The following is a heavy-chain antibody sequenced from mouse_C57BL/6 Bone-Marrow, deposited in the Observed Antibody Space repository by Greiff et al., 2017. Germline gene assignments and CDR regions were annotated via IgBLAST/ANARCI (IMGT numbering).Heavy chain of an antibody. Sequence: EVKVVESGGDLVKPGGSLKLSCAASGFTFSSYGMSWVRQTPDKRLAWVATISSGGSYTYYPDSVKGRFTISRDNAKNTLYLQMSSLKSEDTAMYYCARTDSSPYAMDYWGQGTSGTVSS. CDR1: GFTFSSYG. CDR3: ARTDSSPYAMDY. J-gene: IGHJ4*01. CDR2: ISSGGSYT. D-gene: IGHD2-13*01. V-gene: IGHV5-6*01.